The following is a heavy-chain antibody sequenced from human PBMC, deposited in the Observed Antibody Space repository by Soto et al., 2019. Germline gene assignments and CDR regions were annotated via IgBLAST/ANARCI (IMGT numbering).Heavy chain of an antibody. CDR3: ARHPGDGSGYNFDY. V-gene: IGHV4-61*08. D-gene: IGHD3-22*01. J-gene: IGHJ4*02. Sequence: SETLSLTCAVSGGSISSGGYSWSWIRQPPGKGLEWIGYIYYSGSTNYNPSLKSRVTISVDTSKNQFSLKLSSVTAADTAVYYCARHPGDGSGYNFDYWGQGTLVTVSS. CDR1: GGSISSGGYS. CDR2: IYYSGST.